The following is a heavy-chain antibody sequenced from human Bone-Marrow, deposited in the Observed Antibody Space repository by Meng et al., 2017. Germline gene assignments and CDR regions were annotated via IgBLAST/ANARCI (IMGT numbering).Heavy chain of an antibody. J-gene: IGHJ5*02. CDR3: ARDIRQGGNIWFDP. CDR2: IYYSGTT. CDR1: GGSIRMGGYY. V-gene: IGHV4-31*01. Sequence: ADLEVSGPGLGKPPHPLSLTCTGSGGSIRMGGYYWGWIRQHPGKGLEWIGYIYYSGTTYYNPSLSSLVTISVDTSKNQFSLNLSSVTAADTAVYYCARDIRQGGNIWFDPWGLGTLVTVSS. D-gene: IGHD3-16*01.